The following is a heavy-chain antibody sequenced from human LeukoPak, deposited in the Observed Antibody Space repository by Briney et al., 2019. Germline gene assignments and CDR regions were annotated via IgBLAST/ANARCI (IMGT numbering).Heavy chain of an antibody. V-gene: IGHV3-49*03. D-gene: IGHD5-12*01. CDR2: IRSKAYGGTT. CDR1: GFTFGDYA. Sequence: GGSLRLSCTASGFTFGDYAMSWFRQAPGKGLEWVGFIRSKAYGGTTEYAASVKGRFTISRDDSKSIAYLQMNSLKTEDTAVYYCTRDSGYDSGYFDLWGRGTLVTVSS. J-gene: IGHJ2*01. CDR3: TRDSGYDSGYFDL.